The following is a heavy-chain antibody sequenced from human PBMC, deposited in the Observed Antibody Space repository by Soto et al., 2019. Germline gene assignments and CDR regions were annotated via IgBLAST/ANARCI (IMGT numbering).Heavy chain of an antibody. CDR3: ADLTIFGVVISS. J-gene: IGHJ4*02. D-gene: IGHD3-3*01. CDR1: GFTFSSYA. V-gene: IGHV3-23*01. CDR2: ISGSGGST. Sequence: SLRLSCAASGFTFSSYAMSWVRQAPGKGLEWVSAISGSGGSTYYADSVKGRFTISRDNSKNTLYLQMNSLRAEDTAVYYCADLTIFGVVISSWGQGTLVTVSS.